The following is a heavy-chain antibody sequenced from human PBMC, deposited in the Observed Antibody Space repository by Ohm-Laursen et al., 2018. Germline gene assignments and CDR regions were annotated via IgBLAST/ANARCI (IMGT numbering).Heavy chain of an antibody. V-gene: IGHV3-49*03. J-gene: IGHJ6*02. CDR1: GFTFGDYA. Sequence: SLRLSCSASGFTFGDYAMSWFRQAPGKGLEWVGFIRSKAYGGTTEYAASVKGRFTISRDDSKSIAYLQMNSLKTEDTAVYYCTRAYSGYDRPLYGMDVRGQGTTVTVSS. D-gene: IGHD5-12*01. CDR3: TRAYSGYDRPLYGMDV. CDR2: IRSKAYGGTT.